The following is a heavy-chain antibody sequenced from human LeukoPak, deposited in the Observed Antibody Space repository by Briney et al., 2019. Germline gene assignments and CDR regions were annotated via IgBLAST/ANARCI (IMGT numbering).Heavy chain of an antibody. J-gene: IGHJ3*02. CDR3: ARIRGYYDILTGSNDAFDI. D-gene: IGHD3-9*01. V-gene: IGHV1-18*01. Sequence: ASVKVSCKASGYTFTSYDINWVRQAPGQGLEWMGWISAYNGNTNYAQKLQGRVTMTTDTSTSTAYMELRSLRSDDTAVYYCARIRGYYDILTGSNDAFDIWGQGTMVTVSS. CDR1: GYTFTSYD. CDR2: ISAYNGNT.